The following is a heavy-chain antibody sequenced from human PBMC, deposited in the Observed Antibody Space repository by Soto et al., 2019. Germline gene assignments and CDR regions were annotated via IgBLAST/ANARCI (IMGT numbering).Heavy chain of an antibody. J-gene: IGHJ4*02. D-gene: IGHD3-22*01. V-gene: IGHV5-51*01. CDR2: IYPGDSET. CDR1: GYTFNSYW. Sequence: PGESLKISCKTSGYTFNSYWIAWVRQMPGKGLEFMGIIYPGDSETRYSPSFQGQVTISADKSNTTAHLQWSSLRAEDTAVYYCARALTVYYDSSEFDYWGQGTLVTVSS. CDR3: ARALTVYYDSSEFDY.